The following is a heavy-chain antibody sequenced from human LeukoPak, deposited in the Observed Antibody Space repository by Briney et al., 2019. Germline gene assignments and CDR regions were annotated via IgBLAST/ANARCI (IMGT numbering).Heavy chain of an antibody. J-gene: IGHJ4*02. CDR2: IWYDGSNK. V-gene: IGHV3-33*01. CDR3: ARDQEDYYDSSGYYSYYFDY. D-gene: IGHD3-22*01. Sequence: GRSLRLSCAASGFTFSSYGMYWVRQAPGKGLEWVAVIWYDGSNKYYADSVKGRFTISRDNSKNTLYLQMNSLRAEDTAVYYCARDQEDYYDSSGYYSYYFDYWGQGTLVTVSS. CDR1: GFTFSSYG.